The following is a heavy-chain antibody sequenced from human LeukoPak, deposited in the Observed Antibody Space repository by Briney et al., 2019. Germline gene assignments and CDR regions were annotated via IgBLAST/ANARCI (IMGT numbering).Heavy chain of an antibody. Sequence: GGSLRLSCAASGFTFSDYYMSWIRQAPGKGLEWVSYISSSGSTIYYADSVKGRFTISRDNAKNSLYLQMDSLRAEDTAVYYCAGGPIVVVITSDYYYGMDVWGQGTTVTVSS. J-gene: IGHJ6*02. CDR1: GFTFSDYY. CDR2: ISSSGSTI. D-gene: IGHD3-22*01. V-gene: IGHV3-11*01. CDR3: AGGPIVVVITSDYYYGMDV.